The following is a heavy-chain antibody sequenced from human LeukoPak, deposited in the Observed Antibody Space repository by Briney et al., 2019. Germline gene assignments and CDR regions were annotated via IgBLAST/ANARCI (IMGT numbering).Heavy chain of an antibody. D-gene: IGHD3/OR15-3a*01. CDR2: IYTSGST. Sequence: SETLSLTCTVSGGSISSGSHYWSWIRQPAGKGLEWIGRIYTSGSTNYNPSLKSRVTISVDTSKNQFSLKLSSVTAADTAVYYCARGRRDAMMFDLVYFQHWGQGTLVTVSS. CDR3: ARGRRDAMMFDLVYFQH. J-gene: IGHJ1*01. V-gene: IGHV4-61*02. CDR1: GGSISSGSHY.